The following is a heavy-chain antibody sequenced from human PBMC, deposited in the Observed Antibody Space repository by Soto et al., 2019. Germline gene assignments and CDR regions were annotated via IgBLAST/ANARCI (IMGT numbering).Heavy chain of an antibody. CDR3: ARDQGGSYDSWFDP. D-gene: IGHD1-26*01. Sequence: EVQVVESGGGLVKPGGSLRLSCTFTFSMYSMNWVRQAPGKGLEWVASISSGSAYIKYAESVKGRFTISRDNAKNSLDLQMNSLRAEDTGIYHCARDQGGSYDSWFDPWGQGTLVTVSS. J-gene: IGHJ5*02. V-gene: IGHV3-21*06. CDR2: ISSGSAYI. CDR1: TFSMYS.